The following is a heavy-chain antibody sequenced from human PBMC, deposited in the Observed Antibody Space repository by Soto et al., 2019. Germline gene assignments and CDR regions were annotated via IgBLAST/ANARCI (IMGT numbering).Heavy chain of an antibody. J-gene: IGHJ6*02. V-gene: IGHV4-59*01. CDR1: GGSISDYF. CDR2: IYGGGST. Sequence: KTSETLSLTCTVSGGSISDYFWSWIRQAPGKGLEWIGYIYGGGSTDYNPSLKSRVTISVDTSKNQFFLKLNSVIAADTAVYFCARGNCADDCYENYFYYSGMDVWGQGTTVTVSS. D-gene: IGHD2-21*02. CDR3: ARGNCADDCYENYFYYSGMDV.